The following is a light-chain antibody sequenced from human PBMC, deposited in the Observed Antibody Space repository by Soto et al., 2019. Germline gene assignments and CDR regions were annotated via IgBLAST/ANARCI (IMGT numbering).Light chain of an antibody. V-gene: IGKV3-15*01. Sequence: EILMSQSPATLSVSPGERATLSCRASQSVSNNLAWYQQKPGQAPRLLIYYASTRATGIPARFSGSGSGTEFTLTITSLQSEDFALYYCQQYNNWPPITFGQGTRLEIK. CDR1: QSVSNN. CDR2: YAS. J-gene: IGKJ5*01. CDR3: QQYNNWPPIT.